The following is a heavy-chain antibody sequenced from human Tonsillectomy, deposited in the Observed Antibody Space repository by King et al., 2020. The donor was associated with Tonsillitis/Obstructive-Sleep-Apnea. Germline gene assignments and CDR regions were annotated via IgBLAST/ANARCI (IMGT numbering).Heavy chain of an antibody. CDR3: ARGSTYRDALDI. Sequence: VQLQESGPGLVKPSETLSLTCTVSGGSISSYYWSWIRQPPGKGLEWIGYIYYSGSTNYNPYLKSRVTISVDTSKNQFSLKMSSVTAADTAVYYCARGSTYRDALDIWGQGTMLTVSS. J-gene: IGHJ3*02. CDR1: GGSISSYY. D-gene: IGHD4-11*01. V-gene: IGHV4-59*01. CDR2: IYYSGST.